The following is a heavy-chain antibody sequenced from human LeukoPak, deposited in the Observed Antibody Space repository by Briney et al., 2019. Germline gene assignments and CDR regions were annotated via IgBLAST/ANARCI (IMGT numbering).Heavy chain of an antibody. CDR1: GFTFSSYA. Sequence: GGSLRLSCAASGFTFSSYAMSWVRQAPGKGLEWVSAISGSGGSTYYADSVKGRFTISRDNSKNTLYLQMNSLRAEDAAVYYCARSGVYAYFDNWGQGTLVTVSS. V-gene: IGHV3-23*01. D-gene: IGHD5/OR15-5a*01. CDR2: ISGSGGST. CDR3: ARSGVYAYFDN. J-gene: IGHJ4*02.